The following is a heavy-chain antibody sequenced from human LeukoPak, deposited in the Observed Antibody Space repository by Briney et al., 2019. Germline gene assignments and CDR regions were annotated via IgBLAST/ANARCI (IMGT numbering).Heavy chain of an antibody. CDR1: GFTFSSHW. CDR3: AREGDIVVVPAAIPENYYYYYMDV. CDR2: IKQDGSEK. D-gene: IGHD2-2*02. Sequence: GGSLRLSCAASGFTFSSHWMSWVRQAPGKGLEWVANIKQDGSEKYYVDSVKGRFTISRDNAKNSLYLQMNSLRAEDTAVYYCAREGDIVVVPAAIPENYYYYYMDVWGKGTTVTVSS. V-gene: IGHV3-7*01. J-gene: IGHJ6*03.